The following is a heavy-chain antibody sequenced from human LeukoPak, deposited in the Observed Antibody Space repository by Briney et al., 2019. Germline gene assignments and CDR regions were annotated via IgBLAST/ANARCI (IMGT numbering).Heavy chain of an antibody. CDR1: GFTFNSFA. D-gene: IGHD6-19*01. Sequence: GGSLRLSCAASGFTFNSFAFTWVRQAPGRGLEWVSAINVRGDATFYAESVRGRFTISRDNSKNTLYLQMNSLGAEDTALYYCEKDYRYGSAWGPGTLVVVSS. CDR2: INVRGDAT. CDR3: EKDYRYGSA. V-gene: IGHV3-23*01. J-gene: IGHJ5*02.